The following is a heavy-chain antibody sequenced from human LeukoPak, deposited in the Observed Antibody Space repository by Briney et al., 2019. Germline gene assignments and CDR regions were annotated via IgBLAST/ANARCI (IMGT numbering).Heavy chain of an antibody. D-gene: IGHD3-3*02. V-gene: IGHV3-53*01. CDR1: GFTVSNTY. J-gene: IGHJ4*02. CDR2: IHNDGST. Sequence: RCLRLSCAASGFTVSNTYMTWVRQAPGKGLKWVSVIHNDGSTYYADSVKGRFTTSRDNSKNMLFLRMNSLRVEDTAVYFCASLARDYWGQGTLVSVSS. CDR3: ASLARDY.